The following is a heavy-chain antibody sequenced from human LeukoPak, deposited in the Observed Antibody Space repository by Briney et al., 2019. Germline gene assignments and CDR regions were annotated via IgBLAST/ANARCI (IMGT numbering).Heavy chain of an antibody. J-gene: IGHJ4*02. Sequence: GGSLRLSCAASGFTVSSNYMSWVRQAPGKGLEWVSVLYSGGSTYYADSVKGRFSVSRDNSKNTLYLQMNSLRTEDTAVYYCARGIQVASTYYFDYWGQGTLVTVSS. D-gene: IGHD6-19*01. CDR2: LYSGGST. CDR1: GFTVSSNY. V-gene: IGHV3-66*02. CDR3: ARGIQVASTYYFDY.